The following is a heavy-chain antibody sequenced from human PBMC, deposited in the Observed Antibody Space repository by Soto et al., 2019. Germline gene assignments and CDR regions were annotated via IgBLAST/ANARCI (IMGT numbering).Heavy chain of an antibody. CDR2: ISCDNGKT. V-gene: IGHV1-18*01. CDR1: GYNFITYG. CDR3: ARSAAGFYNNWFDP. Sequence: QVPMVQSGAEVKKSGASVRVSCEASGYNFITYGISWVRQAPGQGLEWMGWISCDNGKTESAQKFQGRVTMTTDTSTNTAYMELRSLTSDDTAVYYCARSAAGFYNNWFDPWGQGTLVTVSS. D-gene: IGHD4-4*01. J-gene: IGHJ5*02.